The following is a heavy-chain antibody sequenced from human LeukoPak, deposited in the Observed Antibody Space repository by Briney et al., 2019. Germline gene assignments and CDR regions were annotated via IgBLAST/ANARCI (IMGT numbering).Heavy chain of an antibody. CDR2: ISGSGGSA. CDR1: GFTFSSYA. Sequence: GGSLRLSCAASGFTFSSYAMSWVRQAPGKGLEWVSAISGSGGSAYYADSVKGRFTISRDNSKNTLYLQMNSLRAEDTAVYYCAKTRPLDSSSWSHGDYWGQGTLVTVSS. J-gene: IGHJ4*02. D-gene: IGHD6-13*01. V-gene: IGHV3-23*01. CDR3: AKTRPLDSSSWSHGDY.